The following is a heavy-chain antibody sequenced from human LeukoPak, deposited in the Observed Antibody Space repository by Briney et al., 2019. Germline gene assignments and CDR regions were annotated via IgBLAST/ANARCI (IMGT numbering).Heavy chain of an antibody. CDR1: GYTFTNYD. CDR3: ARVPRELGAY. J-gene: IGHJ4*02. V-gene: IGHV1-8*01. CDR2: MNPNSSFT. D-gene: IGHD3-16*01. Sequence: GASVKVSCTASGYTFTNYDINWMRQATGQGHEWMGYMNPNSSFTTYAQKFQGRVTITRDTSISTAYMELSSLRSDDTAVYYRARVPRELGAYWGQGTLVTVSS.